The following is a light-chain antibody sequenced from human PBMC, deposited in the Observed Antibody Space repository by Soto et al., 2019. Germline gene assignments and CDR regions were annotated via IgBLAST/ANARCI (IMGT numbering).Light chain of an antibody. CDR2: QDD. J-gene: IGLJ2*01. Sequence: SYELTQPPSVSVSPGQTASITCSGHKLGDKYACWYQQKPGQSPVLAIYQDDKRPSGIPGRFSGSNSGNTATLTISGTQAMDEADYYCQAWDSSTVVFGGGTKLTVL. CDR1: KLGDKY. CDR3: QAWDSSTVV. V-gene: IGLV3-1*01.